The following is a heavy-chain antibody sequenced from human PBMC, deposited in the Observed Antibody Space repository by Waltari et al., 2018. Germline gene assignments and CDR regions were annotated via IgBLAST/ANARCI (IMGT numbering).Heavy chain of an antibody. CDR1: GFTFSSYW. Sequence: EVQLVESGGGLVQPGGSLRLSCAASGFTFSSYWMGWGRQAPGKGLGWVAKINQDGSEKYYGDSVKGRFTISRDNAKNSLYLQMNSLRAEDTAVYYCARVTGDFWSGYIFDYWGQGTLVTVSS. J-gene: IGHJ4*02. CDR2: INQDGSEK. V-gene: IGHV3-7*04. CDR3: ARVTGDFWSGYIFDY. D-gene: IGHD3-3*01.